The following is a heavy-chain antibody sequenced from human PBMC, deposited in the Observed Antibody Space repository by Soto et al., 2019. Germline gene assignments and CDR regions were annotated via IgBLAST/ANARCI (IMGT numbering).Heavy chain of an antibody. CDR2: ISAYNGNT. J-gene: IGHJ4*02. D-gene: IGHD6-19*01. Sequence: QVQLVQSGAEVKKPGASVKVSCKASGYTFTSYGISWVRQAPGQGLEWMGWISAYNGNTNYAQKLQGRVTMTTDTPTSTAYTELRSLRSHTTPVYYCARVRSGRPQDYWGQGTLVTVSS. CDR3: ARVRSGRPQDY. CDR1: GYTFTSYG. V-gene: IGHV1-18*01.